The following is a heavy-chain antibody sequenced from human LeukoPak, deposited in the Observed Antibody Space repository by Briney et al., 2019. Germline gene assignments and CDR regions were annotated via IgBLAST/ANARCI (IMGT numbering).Heavy chain of an antibody. CDR3: AKDFYSSESYYFDY. Sequence: GRSLRLSCAASGFTFSSYGMHWVRQAPGKGLEWLAVIWYDGSNKYYADSVKGRFTISRHNSKNTLYLQMNSLRAEDTAVYYCAKDFYSSESYYFDYWGQGTLVTVSS. J-gene: IGHJ4*02. D-gene: IGHD6-25*01. V-gene: IGHV3-33*06. CDR2: IWYDGSNK. CDR1: GFTFSSYG.